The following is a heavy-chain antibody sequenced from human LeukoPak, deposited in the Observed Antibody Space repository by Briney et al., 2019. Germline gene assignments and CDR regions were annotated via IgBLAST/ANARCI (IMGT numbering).Heavy chain of an antibody. J-gene: IGHJ6*02. CDR3: AGNPLGTEMLMGYYYYGMDV. V-gene: IGHV1-69*04. D-gene: IGHD3-16*01. CDR1: GGTFSSHA. CDR2: IILMFGVT. Sequence: ASVKVSCKASGGTFSSHALSWVRQAPGQGLEWMGRIILMFGVTNYAQNFQGRFTITADKSTTTVYMELTSLRSEDTAVYYCAGNPLGTEMLMGYYYYGMDVWGQGTTVTVSS.